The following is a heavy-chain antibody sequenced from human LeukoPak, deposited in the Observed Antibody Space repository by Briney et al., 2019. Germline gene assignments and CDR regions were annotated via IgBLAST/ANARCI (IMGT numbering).Heavy chain of an antibody. CDR1: GSPFTSYW. Sequence: KGGGSLEISCQGSGSPFTSYWIGWVRQLPGKGLGGMGIIYPGDFDNRYSPSFQGHVPISAHKSISTTYLQWSSLKASHTSMYYCARTGYFDWLFNYWGQGTLVTVSS. CDR2: IYPGDFDN. V-gene: IGHV5-51*01. CDR3: ARTGYFDWLFNY. J-gene: IGHJ4*02. D-gene: IGHD3-9*01.